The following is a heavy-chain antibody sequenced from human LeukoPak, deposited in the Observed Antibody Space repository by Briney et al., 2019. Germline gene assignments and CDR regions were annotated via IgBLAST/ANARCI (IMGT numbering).Heavy chain of an antibody. Sequence: GGSLRLSCAASGFTFDDYAMHWVRQAPGKGLEWVSGISRNSGTIGYADSVKGRFTISRDNVKNSLYLQMTSLRAEDMALYYCVKGGPGTNYYYYYYMDVWGKGTTVTVSS. J-gene: IGHJ6*03. V-gene: IGHV3-9*03. CDR3: VKGGPGTNYYYYYYMDV. CDR1: GFTFDDYA. D-gene: IGHD2-8*01. CDR2: ISRNSGTI.